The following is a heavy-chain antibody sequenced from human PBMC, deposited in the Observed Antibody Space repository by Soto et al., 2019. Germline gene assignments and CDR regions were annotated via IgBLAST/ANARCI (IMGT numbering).Heavy chain of an antibody. V-gene: IGHV3-74*01. CDR2: INSDGSST. CDR3: AREQDDAIFDY. J-gene: IGHJ4*02. Sequence: GGSLRLSCAASGFTFSSYWMHWVRQAPGKGLVWVSRINSDGSSTSYADSVKGRFTISRDNAKNTLYLQMNSLRAEDTAVYYCAREQDDAIFDYWGQGTLVTVSS. CDR1: GFTFSSYW. D-gene: IGHD1-1*01.